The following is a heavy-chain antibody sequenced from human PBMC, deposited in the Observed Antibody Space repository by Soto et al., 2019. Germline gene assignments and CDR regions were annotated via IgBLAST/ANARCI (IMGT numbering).Heavy chain of an antibody. V-gene: IGHV3-7*04. CDR3: AREGDAFDI. CDR2: IKQDGSEK. J-gene: IGHJ3*02. Sequence: EVQLVESGGGLVQYGGSLRLSCAASGFTFSNHYISWIRQAPGKGLEWMANIKQDGSEKYYVDSVKGRFTISRDNAKKLLDLQMNSLRVEDTAVYYCAREGDAFDIWGQGTMVTVSP. CDR1: GFTFSNHY.